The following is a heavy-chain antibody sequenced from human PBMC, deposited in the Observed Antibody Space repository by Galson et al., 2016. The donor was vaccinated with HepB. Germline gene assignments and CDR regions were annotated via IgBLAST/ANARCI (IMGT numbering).Heavy chain of an antibody. D-gene: IGHD3-10*01. Sequence: SVKVSCKASGFTFSTSAVQWVRQARGQRLEWIGWIFIGSGNTSYAQKFQERVAITRDMSTSTAYMELSSLRSEDTAIYYCAADHRMVWGDIPNYFYGMDVWGQGTTVTVAS. J-gene: IGHJ6*02. CDR3: AADHRMVWGDIPNYFYGMDV. CDR2: IFIGSGNT. CDR1: GFTFSTSA. V-gene: IGHV1-58*01.